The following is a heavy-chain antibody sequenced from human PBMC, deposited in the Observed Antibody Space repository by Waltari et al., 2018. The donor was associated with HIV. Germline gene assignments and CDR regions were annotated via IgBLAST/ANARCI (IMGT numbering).Heavy chain of an antibody. D-gene: IGHD3-10*01. J-gene: IGHJ2*01. CDR3: ARQRGSGLWYFDL. V-gene: IGHV4-39*01. CDR2: ISHTGGTT. CDR1: GGSISSNYYF. Sequence: QSQLQESDPGLVKPSETLSLTCTVSGGSISSNYYFWAWVRQPPGKGLEWIGTISHTGGTTYYIPSLKRRVIISVDTSKDQSSLKLSSMTATDTAVYYCARQRGSGLWYFDLWGRGTLVSVSS.